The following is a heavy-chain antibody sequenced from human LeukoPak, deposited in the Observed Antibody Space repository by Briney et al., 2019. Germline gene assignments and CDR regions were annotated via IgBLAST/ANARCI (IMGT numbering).Heavy chain of an antibody. CDR3: ARGYCSGGSCYPHAFDI. V-gene: IGHV4-59*01. CDR2: IYYSGST. Sequence: SETLSLTCTVCGGSISSYYLSWIRQPPGKGLEWIGYIYYSGSTNYNPSLKSRVTISVDTSKNQFSLKLSSVTAADTAVYYCARGYCSGGSCYPHAFDIWGQGTMVTVSS. D-gene: IGHD2-15*01. CDR1: GGSISSYY. J-gene: IGHJ3*02.